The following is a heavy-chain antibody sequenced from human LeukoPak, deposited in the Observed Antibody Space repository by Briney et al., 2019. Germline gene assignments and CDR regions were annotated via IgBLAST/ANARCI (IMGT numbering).Heavy chain of an antibody. D-gene: IGHD3-10*01. Sequence: KPSETLSLTCTVSGGCMSSYYWSWIRQPPGKGLEWIGYIYYIGSTNYNPSLKSRVTISVDTSKNQFSLKLSSVTAADTAVYYCARDGSGSYYKWFDPWGQGTLVTVSS. J-gene: IGHJ5*02. V-gene: IGHV4-59*01. CDR1: GGCMSSYY. CDR2: IYYIGST. CDR3: ARDGSGSYYKWFDP.